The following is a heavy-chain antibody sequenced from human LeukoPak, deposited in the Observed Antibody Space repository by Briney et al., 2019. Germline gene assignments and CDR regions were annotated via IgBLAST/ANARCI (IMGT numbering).Heavy chain of an antibody. J-gene: IGHJ4*02. CDR3: ARRPYYYGSGSYLMDY. D-gene: IGHD3-10*01. CDR2: INPSGGST. Sequence: ASVKVSCKASGYTFTSYYMHWVRQAPGQGLEWMGIINPSGGSTSYDQKFQGRVTMTRDTSTSTVYMELSSLRSEDTAVYYCARRPYYYGSGSYLMDYWGQGTLVTVSS. CDR1: GYTFTSYY. V-gene: IGHV1-46*01.